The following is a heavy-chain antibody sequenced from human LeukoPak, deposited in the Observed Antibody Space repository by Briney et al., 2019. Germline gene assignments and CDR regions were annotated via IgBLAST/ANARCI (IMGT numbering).Heavy chain of an antibody. V-gene: IGHV4-59*08. J-gene: IGHJ6*03. CDR1: GGSISSYY. CDR3: ASTTLYYGSGTYYYYYYMDV. D-gene: IGHD3-10*01. CDR2: IYYSGST. Sequence: SETLSLTCTVSGGSISSYYWSWIRQPPGKGLEWIGCIYYSGSTNYNPSLKSRVTISVDTSKNQFSLKLSSVTAADTAVYYCASTTLYYGSGTYYYYYYMDVWGKGTTVTVSS.